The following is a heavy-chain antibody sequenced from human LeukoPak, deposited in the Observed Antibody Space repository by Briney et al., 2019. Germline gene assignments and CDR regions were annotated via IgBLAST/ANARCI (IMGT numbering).Heavy chain of an antibody. CDR3: AKEGAGYCGSTTCYNDIAY. J-gene: IGHJ4*02. CDR2: ISDSGGST. V-gene: IGHV3-23*01. CDR1: GFTFSTYA. D-gene: IGHD2-2*02. Sequence: GGSLRLSCAASGFTFSTYAMSWVRQAPGKGLEWVSAISDSGGSTYYADSVKGRFTISRDNSKNTLYLQMNSLRAEDTAVYYCAKEGAGYCGSTTCYNDIAYWGQGTLVTVSS.